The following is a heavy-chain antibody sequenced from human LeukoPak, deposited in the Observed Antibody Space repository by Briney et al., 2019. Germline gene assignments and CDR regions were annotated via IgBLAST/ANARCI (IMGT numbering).Heavy chain of an antibody. Sequence: PGGSLILSCAASGFTVSSNYMSWVRQAPGKGLEWVSVIYSGGSTYYADSVKGRFTISRDNSKNTLYLQMNSLRAEDTAVYYCARVYYDSTYYFDYWGQGTLVTVSS. CDR3: ARVYYDSTYYFDY. V-gene: IGHV3-53*01. CDR2: IYSGGST. D-gene: IGHD3-22*01. J-gene: IGHJ4*02. CDR1: GFTVSSNY.